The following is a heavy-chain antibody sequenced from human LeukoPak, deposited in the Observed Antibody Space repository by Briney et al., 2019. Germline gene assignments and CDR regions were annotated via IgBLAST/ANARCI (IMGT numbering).Heavy chain of an antibody. Sequence: GASVKVSCKVSGYTLTELSMHWVRQAPGKGLEWMGGFDPGDGETIYAQKFQGRVTMTEDTSTDTAYMELSSLRSEDTAVYYCATGYSYPYGAFDIWGQGTMVTVSS. CDR1: GYTLTELS. V-gene: IGHV1-24*01. J-gene: IGHJ3*02. CDR2: FDPGDGET. CDR3: ATGYSYPYGAFDI. D-gene: IGHD5-18*01.